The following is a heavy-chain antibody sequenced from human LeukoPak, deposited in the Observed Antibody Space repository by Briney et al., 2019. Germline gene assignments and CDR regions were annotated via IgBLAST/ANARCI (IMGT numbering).Heavy chain of an antibody. J-gene: IGHJ4*02. D-gene: IGHD6-19*01. CDR2: ILGSGAGT. CDR3: AKKLSGSGWIFDY. CDR1: GFNFGSYA. V-gene: IGHV3-23*01. Sequence: GGSLRLSCAASGFNFGSYAMTWVRQAPGKGLEWVSIILGSGAGTYYADSVQGRFTISRDNSKNTLYLQMTSLRAEDTALYYCAKKLSGSGWIFDYWGQGTLVTVSS.